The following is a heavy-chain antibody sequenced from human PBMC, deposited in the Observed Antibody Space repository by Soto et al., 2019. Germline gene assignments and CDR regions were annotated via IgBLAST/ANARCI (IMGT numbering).Heavy chain of an antibody. CDR1: GYTFTSYA. V-gene: IGHV7-4-1*02. Sequence: ASVKVSCKASGYTFTSYAMNWVRQAPGQGLEWMGWINTNTGNPTYAQGFTGRFVFSLDTSVSTAYLQISSLKAEDTAVYYCARGLGIVVVPAGDAFDIWGQGTMVTVSS. CDR2: INTNTGNP. J-gene: IGHJ3*02. D-gene: IGHD2-2*01. CDR3: ARGLGIVVVPAGDAFDI.